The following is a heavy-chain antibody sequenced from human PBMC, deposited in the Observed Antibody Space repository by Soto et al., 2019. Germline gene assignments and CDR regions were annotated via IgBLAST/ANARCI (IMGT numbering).Heavy chain of an antibody. J-gene: IGHJ5*02. CDR3: ARRYNWNDVRGPWLDP. V-gene: IGHV4-39*07. Sequence: PSETLSLTCTVSGGSISSSNYYWGWIRQPPGKGLEWIGCIFYSGSTNYNPSLKSRVTISVDTSKNQSSLKLSSVTAADTAVYYCARRYNWNDVRGPWLDPWGQGTLVTVSS. D-gene: IGHD1-1*01. CDR2: IFYSGST. CDR1: GGSISSSNYY.